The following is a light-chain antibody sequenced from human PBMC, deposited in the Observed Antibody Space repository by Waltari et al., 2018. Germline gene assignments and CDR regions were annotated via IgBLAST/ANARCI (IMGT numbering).Light chain of an antibody. V-gene: IGKV4-1*01. CDR3: QQYYNVPYT. J-gene: IGKJ2*01. CDR2: WAS. Sequence: DIVMTQSPDSLAVSLGERATINCKSSKSVLYSSNKENYLVWYQQKPGQPPKLLIYWASTRESGVPDRFSGSGSGTDFTLTISSLQAEDVAVYYCQQYYNVPYTFGQGTKLEIK. CDR1: KSVLYSSNKENY.